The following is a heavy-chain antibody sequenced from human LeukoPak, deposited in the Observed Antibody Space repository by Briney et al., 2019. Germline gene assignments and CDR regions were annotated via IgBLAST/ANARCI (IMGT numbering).Heavy chain of an antibody. CDR1: GFTFTGYY. J-gene: IGHJ4*02. D-gene: IGHD1-1*01. CDR3: RDWVDYWNDY. CDR2: INPSTGGT. V-gene: IGHV1-2*02. Sequence: VSVKVSCKTSGFTFTGYYIHWVRQAPGQRFEWLGWINPSTGGTDYAQNFQGRLTLTRDTSINTAYLELSSLRIDDTAVYYLRDWVDYWNDYWGQGTLVTVSS.